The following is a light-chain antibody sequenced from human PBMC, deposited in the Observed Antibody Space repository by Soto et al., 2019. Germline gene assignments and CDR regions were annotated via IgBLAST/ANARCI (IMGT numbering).Light chain of an antibody. CDR2: GVT. CDR1: SSDVGAYNY. J-gene: IGLJ1*01. CDR3: NSYTPRYTYV. V-gene: IGLV2-14*01. Sequence: QSALTQPASVSGSPGQSITISCAGTSSDVGAYNYVSWYQQHPGKAPKLLIYGVTNRPSGVSNRFSGSKSGNTASLTISGLQAEDEADYYCNSYTPRYTYVFGTGTKLTVL.